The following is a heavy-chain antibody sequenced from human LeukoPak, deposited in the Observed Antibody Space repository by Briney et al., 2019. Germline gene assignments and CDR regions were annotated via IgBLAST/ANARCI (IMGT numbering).Heavy chain of an antibody. J-gene: IGHJ5*02. CDR3: AREYLNNWFDP. V-gene: IGHV1-2*02. CDR2: INPNSGGT. D-gene: IGHD2/OR15-2a*01. Sequence: ASVKVSCKASGYTFTGHYMHWVRQAPGQGLEWMGWINPNSGGTNYAQKFQGRVTMTRDTSISTAYMELSSLTSDDTAVFYCAREYLNNWFDPWGQGTLVTVSS. CDR1: GYTFTGHY.